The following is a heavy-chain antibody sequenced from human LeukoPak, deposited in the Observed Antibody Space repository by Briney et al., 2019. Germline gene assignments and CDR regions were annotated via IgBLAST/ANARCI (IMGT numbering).Heavy chain of an antibody. J-gene: IGHJ4*02. CDR2: ISYSGIT. Sequence: SETLSLTCTVSGGSISSYYWSWIRQPPGKGLEWIGYISYSGITNYNPSLKSRVTISVDTSKNQFSLKLSSVTAADTAVYYCARGLYYYGSGSYYTKWGQGTLVTVSS. CDR3: ARGLYYYGSGSYYTK. V-gene: IGHV4-59*01. CDR1: GGSISSYY. D-gene: IGHD3-10*01.